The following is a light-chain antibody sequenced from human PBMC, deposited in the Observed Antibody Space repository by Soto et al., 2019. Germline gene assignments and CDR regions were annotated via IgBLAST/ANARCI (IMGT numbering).Light chain of an antibody. CDR3: QQYNNWPPVT. Sequence: IVMTHSPATLSVSPGERATLSFRSSQSVSSNLAWYQQKPGQAPRLLIFAASTRATGIPARFSGSGSGTEFTLSISSLQSEDFAVYYCQQYNNWPPVTFGGGTKVDIK. CDR2: AAS. CDR1: QSVSSN. V-gene: IGKV3-15*01. J-gene: IGKJ4*01.